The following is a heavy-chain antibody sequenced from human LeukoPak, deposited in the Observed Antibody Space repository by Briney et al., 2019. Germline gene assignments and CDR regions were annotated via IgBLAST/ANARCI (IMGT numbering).Heavy chain of an antibody. Sequence: ASVKVSCKASGYTFTNHGFSWVRQAPGQGLEWMGWISTYSGDTNYAQNLQGRVTMTTDTSTSTAYMEMRSLRSDDTAVYYCARDCSSTSCYNGYWGQGTLVTVSS. CDR3: ARDCSSTSCYNGY. CDR1: GYTFTNHG. CDR2: ISTYSGDT. V-gene: IGHV1-18*01. J-gene: IGHJ4*02. D-gene: IGHD2-2*02.